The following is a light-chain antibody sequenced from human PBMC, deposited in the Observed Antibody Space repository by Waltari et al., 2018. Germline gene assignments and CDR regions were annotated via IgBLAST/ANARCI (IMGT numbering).Light chain of an antibody. CDR1: QSISSW. CDR2: KAS. V-gene: IGKV1-5*03. J-gene: IGKJ4*01. CDR3: QQYNSHSPLTPLT. Sequence: DIQMTQSPSTLSASVGDRVIITCRASQSISSWLAWYQQKPGKAPKILIYKASTLESGVPARFGGSGSGTEFTLTITSLQPDDFATYYCQQYNSHSPLTPLTFGGGTKVEIK.